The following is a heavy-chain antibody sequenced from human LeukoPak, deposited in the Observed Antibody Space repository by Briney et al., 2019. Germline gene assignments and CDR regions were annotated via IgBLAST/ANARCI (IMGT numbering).Heavy chain of an antibody. V-gene: IGHV3-7*03. J-gene: IGHJ4*02. CDR2: IKQDGSEK. Sequence: PGGSLRLSCAASGFTFSSYWMSWVRQAPGKGLEWVANIKQDGSEKYYVDSVKGRFTISRDNAKNSLYLQMNSLRAEDTAVYYCARGIGYCSGGSCYPFDYWGQGTLVTVSP. CDR1: GFTFSSYW. D-gene: IGHD2-15*01. CDR3: ARGIGYCSGGSCYPFDY.